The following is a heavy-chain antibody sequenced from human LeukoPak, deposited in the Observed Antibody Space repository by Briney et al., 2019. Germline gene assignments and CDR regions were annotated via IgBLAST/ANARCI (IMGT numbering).Heavy chain of an antibody. CDR2: IRSGGSIK. J-gene: IGHJ4*02. CDR1: GFTFSNYD. V-gene: IGHV3-48*03. D-gene: IGHD2-2*01. CDR3: ARRYCSSTDCLFDY. Sequence: GGFLRLSCAASGFTFSNYDMNWVRQAPGKGLEWVSHIRSGGSIKYYADSLKGRFTISRDNAKNSLYLQMDSLRAEDTAVYYCARRYCSSTDCLFDYWGQGTLVTVSS.